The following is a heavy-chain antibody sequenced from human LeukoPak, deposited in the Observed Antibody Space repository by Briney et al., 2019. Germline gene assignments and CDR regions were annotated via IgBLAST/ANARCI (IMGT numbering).Heavy chain of an antibody. CDR2: IRYDGSNK. V-gene: IGHV3-30*02. J-gene: IGHJ5*02. CDR1: GFPFRSLG. Sequence: GGPLSLPCAASGFPFRSLGMLGARRARGRGWGGGPFIRYDGSNKYYADSVKGRFTISRDNSKNTLYLQMNSLRVEDTAVYYCAGGRETYGSPWLDPWGQGTLVTVSS. D-gene: IGHD3-10*01. CDR3: AGGRETYGSPWLDP.